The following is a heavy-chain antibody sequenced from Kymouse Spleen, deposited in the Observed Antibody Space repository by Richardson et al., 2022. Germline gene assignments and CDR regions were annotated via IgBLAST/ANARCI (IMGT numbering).Heavy chain of an antibody. Sequence: EVQLVESGGGLVQPGGSLRLSCAASGFTFSSYDMHWVRQATGKGLEWVSAIGTAGDTYYPGSVKGRFTISRENAKNSLYLQMNSLRAGDTAVYYCALAYCGGDCYSRFYYGMDVWGQGTTVTVSS. CDR2: IGTAGDT. J-gene: IGHJ6*02. CDR1: GFTFSSYD. CDR3: ALAYCGGDCYSRFYYGMDV. D-gene: IGHD2-21*02. V-gene: IGHV3-13*01.